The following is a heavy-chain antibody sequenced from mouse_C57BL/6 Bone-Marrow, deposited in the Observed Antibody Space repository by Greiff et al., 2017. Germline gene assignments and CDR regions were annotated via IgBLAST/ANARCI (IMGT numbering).Heavy chain of an antibody. CDR1: GYTFTSYD. V-gene: IGHV1-85*01. CDR2: IYPRDGST. CDR3: ARVWFAY. J-gene: IGHJ3*01. Sequence: VHLVESGPELVKPGASVKLSCKASGYTFTSYDINWVKQRPGPGLEWIGWIYPRDGSTKYNEKFKGKATLTVDTSSSTAYMELHSLTSEDSAVYFCARVWFAYWGQGTLVTVSA.